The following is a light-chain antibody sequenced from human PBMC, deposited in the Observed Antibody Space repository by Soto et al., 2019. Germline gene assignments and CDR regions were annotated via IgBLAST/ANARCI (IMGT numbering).Light chain of an antibody. Sequence: DIHMTQSPSSLSASVGDRVTLTCRASHSINNYLNWYQQRPGKAPRLLIYAGSRWQGGVPARFSGDGSGTDYTLTISSLQPEDFATYFCQQSATTPMTFGQGTRLEIK. V-gene: IGKV1-39*01. CDR1: HSINNY. CDR2: AGS. J-gene: IGKJ5*01. CDR3: QQSATTPMT.